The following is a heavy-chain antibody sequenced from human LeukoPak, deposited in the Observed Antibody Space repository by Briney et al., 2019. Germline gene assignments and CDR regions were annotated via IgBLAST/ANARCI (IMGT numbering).Heavy chain of an antibody. Sequence: SVKVSCKASGYTFTSYGISWVRQAPGQGLEWMGWISAYNGNTNYAQKLQGRVTMTTDTSTSTAYMELRSLRSDDTAVYYCAREFTMVRGGDYYYGMDVWGQGTTVTVSS. D-gene: IGHD3-10*01. CDR2: ISAYNGNT. J-gene: IGHJ6*02. V-gene: IGHV1-18*01. CDR1: GYTFTSYG. CDR3: AREFTMVRGGDYYYGMDV.